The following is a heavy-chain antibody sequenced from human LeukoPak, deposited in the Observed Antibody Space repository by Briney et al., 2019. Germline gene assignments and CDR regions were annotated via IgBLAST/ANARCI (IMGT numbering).Heavy chain of an antibody. CDR3: ARVYYSSSYDYWYFDL. CDR2: IYYSGST. CDR1: GGSIRGYY. D-gene: IGHD6-13*01. J-gene: IGHJ2*01. V-gene: IGHV4-59*01. Sequence: SETLSLTCNVSGGSIRGYYWSWIRQPPGKGLEWIGYIYYSGSTNYNPSLKSRVTISVDTSKKQLSLKLSSVTAADTAVYYCARVYYSSSYDYWYFDLWGRGTLVTVSS.